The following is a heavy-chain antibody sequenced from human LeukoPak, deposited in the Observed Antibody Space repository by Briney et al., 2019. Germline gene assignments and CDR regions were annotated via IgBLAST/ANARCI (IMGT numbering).Heavy chain of an antibody. CDR1: GFTFSSYG. J-gene: IGHJ4*02. Sequence: PGGSPRLSCAASGFTFSSYGMHWVRQAPGKGLDWVAVIWYDGSNKYYADSVKGRFTISRDNSKNTLYLQMNSLKTEDAAVYYCTWYLKGGGYRGLDSWGQGTLVTVSS. D-gene: IGHD2-15*01. CDR2: IWYDGSNK. V-gene: IGHV3-33*01. CDR3: TWYLKGGGYRGLDS.